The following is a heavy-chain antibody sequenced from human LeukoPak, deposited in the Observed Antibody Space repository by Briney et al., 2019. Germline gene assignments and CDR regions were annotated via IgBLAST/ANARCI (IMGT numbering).Heavy chain of an antibody. CDR1: GGTFSSYA. CDR3: AREKQQLAHLDY. D-gene: IGHD6-13*01. CDR2: IIPILGIA. J-gene: IGHJ4*02. V-gene: IGHV1-69*04. Sequence: SVKVSCKASGGTFSSYAISWVRQAPGQGLEWMGRIIPILGIANYAQKFQGRVTITADKSTSTAYMELSSLRSEDTAVYYCAREKQQLAHLDYWGQGTLVTVSS.